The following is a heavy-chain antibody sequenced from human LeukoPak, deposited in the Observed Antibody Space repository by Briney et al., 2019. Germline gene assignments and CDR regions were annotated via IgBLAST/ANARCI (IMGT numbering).Heavy chain of an antibody. J-gene: IGHJ1*01. D-gene: IGHD2-2*01. Sequence: GGSLRLSCAASGFTFSNYAMHWVRQAPDKGLEWVAFIRYDGSNKYYADSVKGRFPISRDNSKNTLSLQMSSLRPEDTAVYYCAKGYCSGTSCYSGLDWGQGTLVTVSS. CDR2: IRYDGSNK. CDR3: AKGYCSGTSCYSGLD. V-gene: IGHV3-30*02. CDR1: GFTFSNYA.